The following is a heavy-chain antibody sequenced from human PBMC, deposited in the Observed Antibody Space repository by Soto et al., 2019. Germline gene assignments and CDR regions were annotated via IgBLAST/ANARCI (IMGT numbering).Heavy chain of an antibody. D-gene: IGHD3-22*01. CDR1: GDSISSGDYH. Sequence: SETLSLTCTVSGDSISSGDYHWSWIRQSPGQDLEWIGHISYSESPYYNPSLKSRVAISIDTPKNQFSLKLTSVTAADAALYYCARDFFDSSDYTTNWFDPWGQGTLVTVSS. CDR2: ISYSESP. CDR3: ARDFFDSSDYTTNWFDP. J-gene: IGHJ5*02. V-gene: IGHV4-30-4*01.